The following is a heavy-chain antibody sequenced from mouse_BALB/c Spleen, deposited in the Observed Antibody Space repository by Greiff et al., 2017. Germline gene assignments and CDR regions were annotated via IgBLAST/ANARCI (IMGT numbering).Heavy chain of an antibody. J-gene: IGHJ3*01. CDR3: ARGDGKGAY. V-gene: IGHV5-4*02. D-gene: IGHD2-1*01. CDR1: GFTFSDYY. Sequence: EVKLQESGGGLVKPGGSLKLSCAASGFTFSDYYMYWVRQTPEKRLEWVATISDGGSYTYYPDSVKGRFTISRDNAKNNLYLQMSSLKSEDTAMYYCARGDGKGAYWGQGTLVTVSA. CDR2: ISDGGSYT.